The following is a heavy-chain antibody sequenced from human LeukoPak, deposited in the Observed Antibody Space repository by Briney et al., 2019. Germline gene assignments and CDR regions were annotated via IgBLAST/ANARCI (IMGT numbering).Heavy chain of an antibody. D-gene: IGHD6-19*01. CDR1: GGSMSPYH. CDR3: ARAVSGRFDY. V-gene: IGHV4-59*08. CDR2: IYYSGST. J-gene: IGHJ4*02. Sequence: SETLSLTCTVSGGSMSPYHWGWIRQPPGKGLEWTGYIYYSGSTNYNPSLKSRVAISVDTSKNQFSLKLSSVTAADTAIYYCARAVSGRFDYWGQGTLVIVSS.